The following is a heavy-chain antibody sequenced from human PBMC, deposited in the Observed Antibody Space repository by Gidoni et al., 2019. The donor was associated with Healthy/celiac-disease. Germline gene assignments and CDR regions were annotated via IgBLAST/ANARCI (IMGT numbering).Heavy chain of an antibody. Sequence: EVQLLESGGGLVQPGGSLRLSCVASGFTFSSYAMSWVRQAPGKGLEWVSAISGSGGSTYYADSVKGRFTISRDNSKNTLYLQMNSLRAEDTAVYYCANYLTYYYDSSGYPIDYWGQGTLVTVSS. CDR1: GFTFSSYA. CDR3: ANYLTYYYDSSGYPIDY. V-gene: IGHV3-23*01. CDR2: ISGSGGST. D-gene: IGHD3-22*01. J-gene: IGHJ4*02.